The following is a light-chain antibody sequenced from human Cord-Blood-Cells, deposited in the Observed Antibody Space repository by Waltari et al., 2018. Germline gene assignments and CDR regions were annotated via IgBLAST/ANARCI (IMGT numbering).Light chain of an antibody. J-gene: IGLJ2*01. CDR3: CSYAGSSTFVV. CDR2: DGS. CDR1: SSDVGCYNL. Sequence: QSALTPPASVSGSPGQSITIPCTGTSSDVGCYNLVSWYQQHPGKAPKLMIYDGSKRPSGVSNRSAGSKAGNTASLTISGHQAEDAADYCCCSYAGSSTFVVFGGGTKLTVL. V-gene: IGLV2-23*03.